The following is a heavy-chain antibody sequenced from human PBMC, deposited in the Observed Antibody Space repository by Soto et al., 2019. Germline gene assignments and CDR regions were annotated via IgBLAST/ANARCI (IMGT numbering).Heavy chain of an antibody. D-gene: IGHD3-9*01. CDR1: GGTISNVGDY. CDR3: VRDLSGYGWLDP. CDR2: IYYSGST. V-gene: IGHV4-31*02. J-gene: IGHJ5*02. Sequence: SETLSVPWIVAGGTISNVGDYWSCIRQHPGKGLEWLGYIYYSGSTYYNPSLQSRVAISVDTSKNLFSLKLSSVTAADTAVYYCVRDLSGYGWLDPWGQGTLVTVSS.